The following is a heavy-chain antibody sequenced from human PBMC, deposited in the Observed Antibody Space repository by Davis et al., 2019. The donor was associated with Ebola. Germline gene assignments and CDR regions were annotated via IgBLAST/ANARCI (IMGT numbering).Heavy chain of an antibody. V-gene: IGHV1-3*01. CDR2: INAGNGDT. D-gene: IGHD1-7*01. Sequence: ASVKVSCKASGYIFTSYAMHWVRQAPGQRLEWMGWINAGNGDTKYSQKFRDRVTITRDTSASTSYMELSSLRSEDTAVYYCARDGRYNWNYGWFDPWGQGTLVTVSS. CDR1: GYIFTSYA. J-gene: IGHJ5*02. CDR3: ARDGRYNWNYGWFDP.